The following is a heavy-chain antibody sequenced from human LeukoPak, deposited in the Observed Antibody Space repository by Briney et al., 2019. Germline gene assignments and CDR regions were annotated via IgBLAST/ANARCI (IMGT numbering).Heavy chain of an antibody. CDR1: GGSISSYY. D-gene: IGHD6-19*01. V-gene: IGHV4-59*01. Sequence: SETLSLTCTVSGGSISSYYWSWIRQPPGKGLEWIGYIYYSGTTNYNPSLRSRVTISVDTSKNQFSLTLAPVTAADTAVYYCARVISGWPSAVDYWGQGTLVTVSS. CDR2: IYYSGTT. J-gene: IGHJ4*02. CDR3: ARVISGWPSAVDY.